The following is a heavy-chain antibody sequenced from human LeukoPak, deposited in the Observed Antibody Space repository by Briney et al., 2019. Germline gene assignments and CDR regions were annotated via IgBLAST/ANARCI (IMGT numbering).Heavy chain of an antibody. CDR1: GFTFSSYA. V-gene: IGHV3-23*01. D-gene: IGHD3-10*01. CDR3: AKGPRTTMVRGATFDY. CDR2: ISGSGGST. J-gene: IGHJ4*02. Sequence: GGSLRLSCAASGFTFSSYAMSWVRQAPGKGLEWVSAISGSGGSTYYADSVKGRFTISRDNSKNTLYLQMNSLRAEDTAVYYCAKGPRTTMVRGATFDYWGQGTLVTVSS.